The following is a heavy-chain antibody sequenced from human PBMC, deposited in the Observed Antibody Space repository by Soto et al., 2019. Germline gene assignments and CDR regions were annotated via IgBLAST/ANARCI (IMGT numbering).Heavy chain of an antibody. CDR2: IYPGDSDT. J-gene: IGHJ6*02. D-gene: IGHD4-4*01. Sequence: GESLKISCKGSGYSFTSYWIGWVRQMPGKGMEWMGIIYPGDSDTRYSPSFQGQVTISADKSISTAYLQWSSLKASDTAMYYCARMPMTTVSPDYYYYYGMDVWGQGTTVTVSS. CDR3: ARMPMTTVSPDYYYYYGMDV. CDR1: GYSFTSYW. V-gene: IGHV5-51*03.